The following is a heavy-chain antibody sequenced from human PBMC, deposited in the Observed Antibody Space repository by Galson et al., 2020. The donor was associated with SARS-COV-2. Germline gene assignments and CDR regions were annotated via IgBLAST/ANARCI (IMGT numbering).Heavy chain of an antibody. CDR1: GGSIRDSY. CDR2: MTYSSGSS. CDR3: ARRWGNGAYSWWNS. J-gene: IGHJ5*01. Sequence: SETLSLTCTVSGGSIRDSYWSWIRQPPRKGLEYIGYMTYSSGSSNYNPSLKSRVTISMDTSKNQFSLRLTSVTAADTAVYYCARRWGNGAYSWWNSWGPGIVVIVSS. D-gene: IGHD2-8*01. V-gene: IGHV4-59*13.